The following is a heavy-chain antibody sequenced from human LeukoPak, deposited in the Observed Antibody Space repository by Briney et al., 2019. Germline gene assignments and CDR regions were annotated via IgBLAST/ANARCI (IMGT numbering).Heavy chain of an antibody. V-gene: IGHV4-34*01. J-gene: IGHJ4*02. CDR2: INHSGST. D-gene: IGHD6-13*01. Sequence: PSETLSLTCAVHGGSFSGYYWSWIRQPPGKGLEWIGEINHSGSTNYNPSLKSRVTISVDTSKNQFSLKLSSVTAADTAVYYCAAIAAAGTGGSANFDYWGQGTLVTVSS. CDR1: GGSFSGYY. CDR3: AAIAAAGTGGSANFDY.